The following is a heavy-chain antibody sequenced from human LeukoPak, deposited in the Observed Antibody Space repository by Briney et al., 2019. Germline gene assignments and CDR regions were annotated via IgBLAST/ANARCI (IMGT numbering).Heavy chain of an antibody. J-gene: IGHJ4*02. D-gene: IGHD1-26*01. V-gene: IGHV3-48*02. Sequence: GGSLRLSCTASGFTFSTYSMNWVRQAPGRGLEWVSYISSGSSTIYYADSVQGRFTISRDNAKSSLYLQMNSLRDEDTAVYYCASSGSYRFDYWGQGTLVTVSS. CDR3: ASSGSYRFDY. CDR1: GFTFSTYS. CDR2: ISSGSSTI.